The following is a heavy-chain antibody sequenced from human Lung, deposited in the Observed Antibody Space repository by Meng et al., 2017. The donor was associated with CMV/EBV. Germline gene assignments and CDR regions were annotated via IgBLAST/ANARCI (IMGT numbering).Heavy chain of an antibody. CDR2: ISYGGST. CDR3: ATIFPSAYYKYAMDV. V-gene: IGHV4-39*06. D-gene: IGHD3-3*01. J-gene: IGHJ6*02. CDR1: GASISSSSYF. Sequence: SETLSLTCTVSGASISSSSYFWDSIRQPPGKGLEWIGSISYGGSTYYNSSLKSRVTISVDMSKNQFTLKLSSVTAADTAAYYCATIFPSAYYKYAMDVWGQGTTVTVSS.